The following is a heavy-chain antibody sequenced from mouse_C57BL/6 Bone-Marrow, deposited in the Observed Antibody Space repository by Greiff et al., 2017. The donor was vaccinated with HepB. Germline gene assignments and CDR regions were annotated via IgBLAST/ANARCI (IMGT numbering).Heavy chain of an antibody. V-gene: IGHV1-82*01. CDR3: ARSSPERYFDV. J-gene: IGHJ1*03. Sequence: VQLQQSGPELVKPGASVKISCKASGYAFSSSWMNWVKQRPGKGLEWIGRIYPGDGDTNYNGKFKGKATLTADKSSSTAYMQLSSLTSEDSAVYFCARSSPERYFDVWGTGTTVTVSS. CDR1: GYAFSSSW. CDR2: IYPGDGDT.